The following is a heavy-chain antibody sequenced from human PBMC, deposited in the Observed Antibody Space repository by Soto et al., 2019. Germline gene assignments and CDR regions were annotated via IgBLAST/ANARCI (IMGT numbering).Heavy chain of an antibody. Sequence: QVQLQESGPGLVKPSQTLSLTCTVSGGSISSGGYYWSWIRQHPGKGLEWIGYIYYSGSTYYNPSLKSRVTIPVDTSKTEFSLKLRSVTAADTAVYYCARTEGIAAAGTTPYCFDYWGQGTLVTVSS. V-gene: IGHV4-31*03. J-gene: IGHJ4*02. CDR1: GGSISSGGYY. CDR3: ARTEGIAAAGTTPYCFDY. CDR2: IYYSGST. D-gene: IGHD6-13*01.